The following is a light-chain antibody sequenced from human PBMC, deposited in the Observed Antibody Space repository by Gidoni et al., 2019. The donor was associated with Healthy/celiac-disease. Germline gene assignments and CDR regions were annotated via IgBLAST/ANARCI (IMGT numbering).Light chain of an antibody. CDR2: GSS. Sequence: ELVMTQSTATLSVSPGERATLSCRTSQSVSSNLAWYPQKPGQAPRHLIYGSSTRATGIPARFSGSGSGTEFTLTISSLQSEDFAVYHCQQYNNWPPMYAFGQGTKLEIK. CDR3: QQYNNWPPMYA. CDR1: QSVSSN. V-gene: IGKV3-15*01. J-gene: IGKJ2*01.